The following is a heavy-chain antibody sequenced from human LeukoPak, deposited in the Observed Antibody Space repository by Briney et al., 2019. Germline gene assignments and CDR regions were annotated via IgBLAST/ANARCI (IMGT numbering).Heavy chain of an antibody. J-gene: IGHJ3*02. D-gene: IGHD6-6*01. CDR3: ARDYSSSSGKAFDI. Sequence: SETLSLTCTVSGGSISRYYWSWIRQPAGQGLEWIGRIYISGSTNYNTSLKSRVTMSLDTSKNQFSLKLSSVTAADTAVYYCARDYSSSSGKAFDIWGQGTMVTVSS. CDR2: IYISGST. V-gene: IGHV4-4*07. CDR1: GGSISRYY.